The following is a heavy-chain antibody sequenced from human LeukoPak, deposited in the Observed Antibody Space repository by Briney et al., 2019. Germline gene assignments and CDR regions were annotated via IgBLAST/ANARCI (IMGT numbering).Heavy chain of an antibody. CDR2: IKTKSDRGTT. V-gene: IGHV3-15*01. J-gene: IGHJ4*02. D-gene: IGHD6-6*01. Sequence: GGSLRLSCGASGFIFRDAYMNWVRQAPGKGLEWVGRIKTKSDRGTTDYAAPVKGRFTITRDDSKSTLYLQMDSLRTDDTAMYYCTTGHYSTSGDYWGQGTLVTVSS. CDR3: TTGHYSTSGDY. CDR1: GFIFRDAY.